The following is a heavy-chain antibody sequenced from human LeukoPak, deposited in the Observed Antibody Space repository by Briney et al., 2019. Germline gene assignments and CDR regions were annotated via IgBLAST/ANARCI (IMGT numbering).Heavy chain of an antibody. V-gene: IGHV1-46*01. Sequence: GASVKVSCKASGYTFTGYYMHWVRQAPGQGLEWMGIINPSGGSTSYAQKFQGRVTMTRDMSTSTVYMELSSLRSEDTAVYYCARDPGSDSSGYNYYYYMDVWGKGTTVTVSS. CDR1: GYTFTGYY. CDR3: ARDPGSDSSGYNYYYYMDV. D-gene: IGHD6-19*01. J-gene: IGHJ6*03. CDR2: INPSGGST.